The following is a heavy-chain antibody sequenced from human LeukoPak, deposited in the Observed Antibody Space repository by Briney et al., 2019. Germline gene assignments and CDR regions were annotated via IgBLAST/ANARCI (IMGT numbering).Heavy chain of an antibody. D-gene: IGHD1-26*01. V-gene: IGHV3-53*01. Sequence: GGSLRLSCAASGFTDSDNYMTWVRQAPGKGLEWVSSIYSAGATHYAESVKGRFTISRDNSKNTLYLQMNSLRAEDMAVYYCARIEWERLGRAFDIWGRGTMVTVSS. CDR1: GFTDSDNY. J-gene: IGHJ3*02. CDR3: ARIEWERLGRAFDI. CDR2: IYSAGAT.